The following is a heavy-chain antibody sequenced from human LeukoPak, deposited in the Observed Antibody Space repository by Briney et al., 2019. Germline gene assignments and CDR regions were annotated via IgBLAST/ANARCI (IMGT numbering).Heavy chain of an antibody. Sequence: PSETLSLTCTVSGGSVSSGSYYWSWIRQPPEKGLEWIGYIYYSGSTNYNPSLKSRVTISVDTSKNQFSLKLSSVTAADTAVYYCARDRITDRLDAFDIWGQGTMVTVSS. D-gene: IGHD3-16*01. CDR3: ARDRITDRLDAFDI. J-gene: IGHJ3*02. CDR2: IYYSGST. V-gene: IGHV4-61*01. CDR1: GGSVSSGSYY.